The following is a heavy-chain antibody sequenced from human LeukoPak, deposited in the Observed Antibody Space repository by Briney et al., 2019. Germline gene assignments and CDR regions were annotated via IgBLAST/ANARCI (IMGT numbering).Heavy chain of an antibody. Sequence: GASVKVSCKASGGTFSSYAISWVRQAPGQGLEWMGGIIPIFGTANYAQKFQGRVTITADKSTSTAYMELSSLRSEDTAVYYCARAVGRYYYYYMDVWGKGTTVTVSS. V-gene: IGHV1-69*06. CDR3: ARAVGRYYYYYMDV. J-gene: IGHJ6*03. CDR2: IIPIFGTA. D-gene: IGHD2-2*01. CDR1: GGTFSSYA.